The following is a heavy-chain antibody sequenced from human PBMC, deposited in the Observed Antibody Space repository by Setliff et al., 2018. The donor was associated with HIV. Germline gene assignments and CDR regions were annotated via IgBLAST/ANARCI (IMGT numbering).Heavy chain of an antibody. Sequence: SETLSLTCRVSGGSFIGYHWSWVRPSPEKGLQWIGEISHGGTTKYNPSLKSLFGMSADTSKSEFSLKMTSVTAADTAVYYCARVGRDRLVTSGLYFDLWGRGTLVTV. D-gene: IGHD6-19*01. CDR3: ARVGRDRLVTSGLYFDL. V-gene: IGHV4-34*01. J-gene: IGHJ2*01. CDR1: GGSFIGYH. CDR2: ISHGGTT.